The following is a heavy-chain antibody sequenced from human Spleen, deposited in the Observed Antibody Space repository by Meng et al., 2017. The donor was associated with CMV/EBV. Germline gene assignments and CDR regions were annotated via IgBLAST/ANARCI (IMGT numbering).Heavy chain of an antibody. CDR2: ISASGGST. Sequence: GGSLRLSCAVPGFTFSNYAMTWVRQAPGEGLEWVSGISASGGSTYYSDSVKGRFTISRDNSANTLYLQMNSLRAEDTAAYYCTKARDSSRYCSSTTCPIDHWGQGTLVTVSS. J-gene: IGHJ4*02. D-gene: IGHD2-2*01. CDR3: TKARDSSRYCSSTTCPIDH. CDR1: GFTFSNYA. V-gene: IGHV3-23*01.